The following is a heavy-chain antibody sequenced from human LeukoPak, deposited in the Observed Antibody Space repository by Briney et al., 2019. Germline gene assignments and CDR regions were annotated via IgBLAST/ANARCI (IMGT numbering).Heavy chain of an antibody. D-gene: IGHD2-15*01. CDR1: GYTFTSSD. CDR2: MNPNSGNT. Sequence: GASVKVSCKASGYTFTSSDINWVRQATGQGLEWMGWMNPNSGNTGYAQKFQGRVTITRNTSIGTAYMELSSLRSEDTAVYYCARAAATRGWFAPWGQGTLVTVSS. V-gene: IGHV1-8*03. J-gene: IGHJ5*02. CDR3: ARAAATRGWFAP.